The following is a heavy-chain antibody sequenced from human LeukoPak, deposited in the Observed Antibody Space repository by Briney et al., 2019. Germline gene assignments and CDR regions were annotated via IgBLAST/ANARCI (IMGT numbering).Heavy chain of an antibody. J-gene: IGHJ4*02. D-gene: IGHD3-22*01. CDR2: ISSSSSYI. CDR3: ARPLDYYDSSPFDY. V-gene: IGHV3-21*01. Sequence: GRSLRLSCAASGFTFSSYSMDWVRQAPGKGLEWVSSISSSSSYIYYADSVKGRFTISRDNAKNSLYLQMNSLRAEDTAVYYCARPLDYYDSSPFDYWGQGTLVTVSS. CDR1: GFTFSSYS.